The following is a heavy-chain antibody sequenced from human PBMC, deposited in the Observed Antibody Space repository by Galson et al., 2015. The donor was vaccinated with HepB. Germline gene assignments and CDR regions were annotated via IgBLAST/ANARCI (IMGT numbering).Heavy chain of an antibody. CDR3: GVWSRFGNYDYDYYGVDV. CDR2: ITDNSEKT. CDR1: GFTFSSYY. D-gene: IGHD3-3*01. J-gene: IGHJ6*02. V-gene: IGHV3-23*01. Sequence: SLRLSCAASGFTFSSYYMSWVRQAPGKGLERVSGITDNSEKTYYADSAKGRFTIPRDNSKSTLYLQMHSLRAEDTAVYYCGVWSRFGNYDYDYYGVDVWGQGTTVTVSS.